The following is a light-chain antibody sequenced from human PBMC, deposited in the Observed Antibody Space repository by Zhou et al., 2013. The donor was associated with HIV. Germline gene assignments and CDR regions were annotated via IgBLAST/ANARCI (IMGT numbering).Light chain of an antibody. CDR3: QQYYSTPLLT. Sequence: DIQMTQSPSTLSASVGDRVTITCQASQDINNYLNWYQQKPGKAPKLLIYAASSLQSGVPSRFSGSGSGTDFTLTISSLQPEDFATYYCQQYYSTPLLTFGGGTKVEIK. J-gene: IGKJ4*01. CDR2: AAS. CDR1: QDINNY. V-gene: IGKV1-39*01.